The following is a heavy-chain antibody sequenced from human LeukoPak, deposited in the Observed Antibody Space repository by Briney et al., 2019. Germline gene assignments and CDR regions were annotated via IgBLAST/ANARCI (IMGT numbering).Heavy chain of an antibody. J-gene: IGHJ4*02. D-gene: IGHD2-8*02. CDR2: ISGSGGST. Sequence: GGSLRLSCAASGFTFSSYAMSWVRQAPGKGLEWVSAISGSGGSTYYADSVKGRFTISRDNSKNTLYLQMNSLRAEDTAVYYCASYLYWWSDLGYWGQGTLVTVSA. CDR3: ASYLYWWSDLGY. V-gene: IGHV3-23*01. CDR1: GFTFSSYA.